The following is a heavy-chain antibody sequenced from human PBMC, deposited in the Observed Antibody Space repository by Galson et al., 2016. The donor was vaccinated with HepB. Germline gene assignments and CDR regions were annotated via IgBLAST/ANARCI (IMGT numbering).Heavy chain of an antibody. CDR2: TYFRSRWYK. D-gene: IGHD5-12*01. CDR1: GDSVSRNSAA. Sequence: CAISGDSVSRNSAAWFWIRQSPSRGLEWLGRTYFRSRWYKDYAVSVKSRMTITPDTSKNQFSLQRNSVPPEDTAVYYCARGTGSGNAFDYWGQGTLVTVSS. V-gene: IGHV6-1*01. J-gene: IGHJ4*02. CDR3: ARGTGSGNAFDY.